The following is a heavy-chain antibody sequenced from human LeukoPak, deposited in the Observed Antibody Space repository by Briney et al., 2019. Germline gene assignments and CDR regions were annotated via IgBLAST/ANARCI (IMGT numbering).Heavy chain of an antibody. J-gene: IGHJ4*02. Sequence: GGSLRLSCAASGFISSTYGMHWVRQAPGKGLEWMAVIWYDGSNMYYADSVKGRFTISRDNSKNTLYLEMNSLRAEDTAVYYCARDRGVAGRYYYFDYWGQGTLVTVSS. V-gene: IGHV3-33*01. D-gene: IGHD6-19*01. CDR1: GFISSTYG. CDR2: IWYDGSNM. CDR3: ARDRGVAGRYYYFDY.